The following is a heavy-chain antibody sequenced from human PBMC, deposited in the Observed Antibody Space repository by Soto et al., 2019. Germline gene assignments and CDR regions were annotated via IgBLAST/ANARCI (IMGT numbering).Heavy chain of an antibody. J-gene: IGHJ6*02. Sequence: PGESLKISCKGSGYSFTSYWISWVRQMPGKGLEWMGRIDPSDSYTNYSPSFQGHVTISADKSISTAYLQWSSLKASDTAMYYCARHNPDGAGGYDYFYYYGMDVWGQGTTVTVSS. D-gene: IGHD5-12*01. V-gene: IGHV5-10-1*01. CDR2: IDPSDSYT. CDR3: ARHNPDGAGGYDYFYYYGMDV. CDR1: GYSFTSYW.